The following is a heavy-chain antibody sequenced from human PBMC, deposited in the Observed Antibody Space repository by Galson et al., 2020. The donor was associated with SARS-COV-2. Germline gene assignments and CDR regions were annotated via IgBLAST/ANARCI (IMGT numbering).Heavy chain of an antibody. D-gene: IGHD6-6*01. V-gene: IGHV4-61*02. Sequence: SETLSLTCTVSGGSISSGSYYWSWIRQPAGKGLEWIGRIYTSGSTNYNPSLKSRVTISVDTSKNQFSLKLSSVTAADTAVYYCARDGYSSSAAFHYWGQGTLVTVSS. CDR3: ARDGYSSSAAFHY. CDR1: GGSISSGSYY. J-gene: IGHJ4*02. CDR2: IYTSGST.